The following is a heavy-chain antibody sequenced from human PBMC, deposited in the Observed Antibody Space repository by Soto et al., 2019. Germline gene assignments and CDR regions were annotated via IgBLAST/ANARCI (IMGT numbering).Heavy chain of an antibody. CDR1: GVSISSYY. J-gene: IGHJ4*02. CDR3: ARAGWSSSWYFDY. CDR2: IYYSGST. Sequence: QVQLQESGPGLVKPSETLSLTCTVSGVSISSYYWSWIRQPPGKGLEWIGYIYYSGSTNYNPSLKSRVTISVDTSKNQCSLKLSSVTAADTAVYYCARAGWSSSWYFDYWGQGTLVTVSS. D-gene: IGHD6-13*01. V-gene: IGHV4-59*01.